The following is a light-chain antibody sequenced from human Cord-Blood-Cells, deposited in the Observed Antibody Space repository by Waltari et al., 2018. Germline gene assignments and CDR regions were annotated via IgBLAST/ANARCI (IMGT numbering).Light chain of an antibody. Sequence: DIQMTQSPSTLSASVGDRVTITCRASQSISSWLAWYQQKPGKAPKLLIYKASSLESGVPSRFSASGSWTEFTLTISSLQPDHFATYYCQQYNSYSTFGQGTKEEIK. CDR1: QSISSW. J-gene: IGKJ1*01. V-gene: IGKV1-5*03. CDR3: QQYNSYST. CDR2: KAS.